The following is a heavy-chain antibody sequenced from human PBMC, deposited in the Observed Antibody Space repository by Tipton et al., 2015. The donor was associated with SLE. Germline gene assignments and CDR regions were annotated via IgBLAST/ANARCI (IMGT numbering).Heavy chain of an antibody. J-gene: IGHJ3*02. CDR2: IYYSGST. CDR1: GGSISSYY. Sequence: TLSLTCTVSGGSISSYYWSWIRQPPGKGLEWIGYIYYSGSTYYNPSLKSRVTISVDKSKNQFSLKLSSVTAADTAVYYCARDHRGYEEAFDIWGQGTMVTVSS. D-gene: IGHD5-12*01. CDR3: ARDHRGYEEAFDI. V-gene: IGHV4-59*12.